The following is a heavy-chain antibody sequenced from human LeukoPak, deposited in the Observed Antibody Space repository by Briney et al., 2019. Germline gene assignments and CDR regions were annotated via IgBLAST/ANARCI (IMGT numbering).Heavy chain of an antibody. D-gene: IGHD6-19*01. J-gene: IGHJ4*02. CDR3: ARGGGTPGIAVSGTDSYYFDY. V-gene: IGHV4-34*01. Sequence: PSETLSLTCAVYGGSFSGYYWSWIRQPPGKGLEWIGEINHSGGTNYNPSLKSRVTISVDTSKNQFSLKLSSVTAADTAVYYCARGGGTPGIAVSGTDSYYFDYWGQGTLVTVSS. CDR1: GGSFSGYY. CDR2: INHSGGT.